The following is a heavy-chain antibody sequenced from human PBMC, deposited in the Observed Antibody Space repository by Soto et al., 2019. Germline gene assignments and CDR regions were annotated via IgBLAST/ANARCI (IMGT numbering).Heavy chain of an antibody. CDR3: ARGYGGNPGDYYGMDV. J-gene: IGHJ6*02. V-gene: IGHV1-18*01. Sequence: QVQLVQSGAEVKKPGASVKVSCKASGYTFTSYGISWVRQAPGQGLEWMGWISAYNGNTNYAQKLQGRVTMTTDTSTSTAYRELRSLRSDDTAVYYCARGYGGNPGDYYGMDVWGQGTTVTVSS. CDR1: GYTFTSYG. CDR2: ISAYNGNT. D-gene: IGHD2-15*01.